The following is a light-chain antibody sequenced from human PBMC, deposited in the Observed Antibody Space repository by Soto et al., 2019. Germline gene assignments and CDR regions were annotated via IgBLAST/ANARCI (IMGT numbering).Light chain of an antibody. V-gene: IGLV1-40*01. CDR3: HSYDVSLSGPV. CDR1: SSNIGAGYD. CDR2: DNN. J-gene: IGLJ2*01. Sequence: QSVLTQPPSVSGAPGQRVTISCTGSSSNIGAGYDVHWYQQLPGTAPKVLIYDNNSRPSGVRGRFSGSKSGTSASLAITGLQAQDEADYYCHSYDVSLSGPVFGGGTKLTVL.